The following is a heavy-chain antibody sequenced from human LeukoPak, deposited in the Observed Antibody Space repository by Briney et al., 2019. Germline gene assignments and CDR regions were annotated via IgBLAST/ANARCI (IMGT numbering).Heavy chain of an antibody. CDR2: INHSGST. Sequence: SETLSLTCAVYGGSFSAYYWSWIRQPPGKGLEWIGEINHSGSTNYNPSLESRVTISVDTSKNQFSLKLSSVTAADTAVYYCARLFLTGYYRPERPYYFDYWGQGTLVTVSS. J-gene: IGHJ4*02. V-gene: IGHV4-34*01. CDR1: GGSFSAYY. D-gene: IGHD3-9*01. CDR3: ARLFLTGYYRPERPYYFDY.